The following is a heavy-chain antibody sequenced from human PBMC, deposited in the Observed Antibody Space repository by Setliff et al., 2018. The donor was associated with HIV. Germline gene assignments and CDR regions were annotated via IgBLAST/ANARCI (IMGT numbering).Heavy chain of an antibody. D-gene: IGHD1-26*01. Sequence: QPGGSLRLSCAASGFTFTSYAVSWVRQAPGEGLEWVSAISGSGDTAFYADSVKGRFTISADSSKNTVYLQMNSLRAEDTAVYYCSKFRGGTYYEGNWFDPWGQGTLVTVSS. CDR2: ISGSGDTA. CDR3: SKFRGGTYYEGNWFDP. J-gene: IGHJ5*02. V-gene: IGHV3-23*01. CDR1: GFTFTSYA.